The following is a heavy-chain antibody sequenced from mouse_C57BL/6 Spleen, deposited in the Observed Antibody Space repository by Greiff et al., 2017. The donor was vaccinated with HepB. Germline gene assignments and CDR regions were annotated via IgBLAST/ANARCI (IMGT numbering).Heavy chain of an antibody. CDR3: ARGYDNFDV. CDR2: INYDGSST. V-gene: IGHV5-16*01. Sequence: EVQLVESEGGLVQPGSSMKLSCTASGFTFSDYYMAWVRQVPEKGLEWVANINYDGSSTYYLDSLKSRFIISRDNAKNILYLQMSSLKSEDTATYYCARGYDNFDVWGTGTTVTVSS. J-gene: IGHJ1*03. D-gene: IGHD2-12*01. CDR1: GFTFSDYY.